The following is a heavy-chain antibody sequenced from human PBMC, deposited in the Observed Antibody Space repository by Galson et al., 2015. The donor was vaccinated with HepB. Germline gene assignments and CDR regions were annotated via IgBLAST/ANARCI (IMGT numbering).Heavy chain of an antibody. CDR3: ARGRNYALDV. J-gene: IGHJ6*02. V-gene: IGHV3-74*01. Sequence: SLRLSCAASGFTFSADAMHWVRQVPGRGLVWVSRLFRDGSDSRYADSVKGRFTISRDNAKNTLYLQMNSLRVEDTAVYYCARGRNYALDVWGQGTTVTVSS. CDR2: LFRDGSDS. CDR1: GFTFSADA.